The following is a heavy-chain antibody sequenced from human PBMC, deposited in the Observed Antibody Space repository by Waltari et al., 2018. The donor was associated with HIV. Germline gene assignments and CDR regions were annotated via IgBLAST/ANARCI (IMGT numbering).Heavy chain of an antibody. Sequence: QVQLQQSGPGLVKPSQTLSLTFALSGDTVSSNSASWNWIRQSPSRGLEWLGRTYYRSKWYNDYAVSVKSRITINPDTSKNQFSLQLNSVTPEDTAVYYCGAGKDAFDIWGQGTMVTVSS. CDR2: TYYRSKWYN. D-gene: IGHD6-19*01. CDR1: GDTVSSNSAS. V-gene: IGHV6-1*01. J-gene: IGHJ3*02. CDR3: GAGKDAFDI.